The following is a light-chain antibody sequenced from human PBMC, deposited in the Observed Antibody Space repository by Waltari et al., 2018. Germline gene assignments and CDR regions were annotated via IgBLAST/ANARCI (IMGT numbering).Light chain of an antibody. J-gene: IGLJ2*01. CDR1: TSDVGRYNY. CDR3: CSFAGAYTWI. V-gene: IGLV2-11*01. CDR2: DVT. Sequence: SALTQPRSVSGSPGQSVTLSCTGTTSDVGRYNYVSWYQHLPGKAPELLMFDVTQRPSGVPDRFSGSKSANTASLTISGLQPDDEADYYCCSFAGAYTWIFGGGTKVTVL.